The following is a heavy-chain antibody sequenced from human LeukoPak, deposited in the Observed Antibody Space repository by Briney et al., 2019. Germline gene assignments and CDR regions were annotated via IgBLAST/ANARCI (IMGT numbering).Heavy chain of an antibody. J-gene: IGHJ5*02. D-gene: IGHD2-15*01. CDR3: ARVVVVAATPNWFDP. V-gene: IGHV4-39*01. CDR1: GGSISSSSYY. Sequence: SETLSLTCTVSGGSISSSSYYWGWIRQPPGKGLEWVGSIYYSGSTYYNPSLNSRVTISVDTSKNQFSLKLSSVTAADTAVYYCARVVVVAATPNWFDPWGQGTLVTVSS. CDR2: IYYSGST.